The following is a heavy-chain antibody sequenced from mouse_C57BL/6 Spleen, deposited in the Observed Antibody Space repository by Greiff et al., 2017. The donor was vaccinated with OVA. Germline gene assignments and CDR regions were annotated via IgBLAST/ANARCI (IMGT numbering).Heavy chain of an antibody. V-gene: IGHV5-17*01. D-gene: IGHD2-1*01. CDR2: ISSGSSTI. J-gene: IGHJ3*01. CDR3: ARPVYYGNYSWFAY. Sequence: EVQLVESGGGLVKPGGSLKLSCAASGFTFSDYGMHWVRQAPEKGLEWVAYISSGSSTIYYADTVKGRFTISRDNAKNTLFLQMTSLRSEDTAMYYCARPVYYGNYSWFAYWGQGTLVTVSA. CDR1: GFTFSDYG.